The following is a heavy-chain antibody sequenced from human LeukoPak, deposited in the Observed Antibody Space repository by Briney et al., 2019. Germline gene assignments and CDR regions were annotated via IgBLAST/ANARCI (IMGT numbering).Heavy chain of an antibody. J-gene: IGHJ4*02. CDR3: ARDNYDFWSGYYTGRGINY. D-gene: IGHD3-3*01. CDR1: GYTFTSYY. V-gene: IGHV1-46*01. Sequence: ASVKVSCKASGYTFTSYYMHWVRQAPGQGLEWMGIINPSGGSTIYAQKFQGRVTMTRDTSTSTVYMELSSLRSEDTAVYYCARDNYDFWSGYYTGRGINYWGQGTLVTVSS. CDR2: INPSGGST.